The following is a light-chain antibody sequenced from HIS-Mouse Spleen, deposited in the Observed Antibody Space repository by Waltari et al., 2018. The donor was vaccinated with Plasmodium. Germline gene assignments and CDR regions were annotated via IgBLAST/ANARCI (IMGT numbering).Light chain of an antibody. V-gene: IGKV1-39*01. CDR3: QQNYNTWT. J-gene: IGKJ1*01. Sequence: DIQMTQSPSSLSASVGDSVTINCRASQSISSYLNWYQQKPGKAPKLLIYAASRLQSGVPSRFSGSASGTDFTLTISSLQPEECATYYGQQNYNTWTFGQGTKVEIK. CDR1: QSISSY. CDR2: AAS.